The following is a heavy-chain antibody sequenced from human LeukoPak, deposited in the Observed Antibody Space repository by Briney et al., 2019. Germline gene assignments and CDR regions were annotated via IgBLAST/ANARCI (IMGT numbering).Heavy chain of an antibody. V-gene: IGHV4-30-2*01. J-gene: IGHJ3*02. CDR1: GGSISSGGYY. Sequence: SETLSLTCTVSGGSISSGGYYWSWIRQPPGKGLEWIGYIYHSGSTYYNPSLKSRVTTSVDRSKNQFSLKLSSVTAADTAVYYCARVVSGGYYYEGAFDIWGQGTMVTVSS. CDR2: IYHSGST. CDR3: ARVVSGGYYYEGAFDI. D-gene: IGHD3-22*01.